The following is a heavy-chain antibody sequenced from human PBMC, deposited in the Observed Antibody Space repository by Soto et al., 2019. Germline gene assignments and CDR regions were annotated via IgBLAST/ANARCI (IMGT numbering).Heavy chain of an antibody. V-gene: IGHV3-15*01. CDR1: GFTFNNAR. CDR3: TQGTFRQDSTSYHYFDD. D-gene: IGHD3-22*01. Sequence: EVQLVESGGGLVKPGGSLRLSCEGSGFTFNNARMSWIRQAPGKGPEWVGRIKSYSDGGTRDYAASVKGRFTISRDDSKNTVYLQMNNLKTEDTAVYYCTQGTFRQDSTSYHYFDDWGQGTLVTASS. J-gene: IGHJ4*02. CDR2: IKSYSDGGTR.